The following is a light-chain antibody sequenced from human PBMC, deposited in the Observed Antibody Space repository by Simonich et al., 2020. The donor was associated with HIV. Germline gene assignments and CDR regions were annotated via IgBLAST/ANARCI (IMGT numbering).Light chain of an antibody. V-gene: IGLV2-14*01. J-gene: IGLJ3*02. CDR2: DVS. CDR3: SSYTSGSTSV. Sequence: QSALTQPASVSGSPGPSITISCPGTSSDVGGYNYVSWYQQHPGKAPKIMIYDVSKRPSGVSNRFSGSKSGNTASLTISGLQAEDEADYYCSSYTSGSTSVFGGGTKLTVL. CDR1: SSDVGGYNY.